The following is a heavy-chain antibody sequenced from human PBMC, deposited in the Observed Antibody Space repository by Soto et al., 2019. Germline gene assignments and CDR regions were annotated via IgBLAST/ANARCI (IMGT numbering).Heavy chain of an antibody. CDR3: AKGSGSYYNHYYYGMDV. CDR1: GYSFTSYW. J-gene: IGHJ6*02. CDR2: IDPSDSYT. D-gene: IGHD3-10*01. Sequence: GESLKISCKGSGYSFTSYWISWVRQMPGKGLEWMERIDPSDSYTNYSPSFQGHVTISADKSISTAYLQWSSLKASDTAMYYCAKGSGSYYNHYYYGMDVWGQGTTVTVSS. V-gene: IGHV5-10-1*01.